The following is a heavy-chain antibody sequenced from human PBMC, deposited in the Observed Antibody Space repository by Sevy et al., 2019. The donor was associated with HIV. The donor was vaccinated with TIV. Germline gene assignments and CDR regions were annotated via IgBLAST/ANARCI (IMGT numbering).Heavy chain of an antibody. D-gene: IGHD1-1*01. V-gene: IGHV4-34*01. CDR1: GGSFSGYY. CDR3: ARDAGYNAYYYCHYMDL. CDR2: INHSGST. J-gene: IGHJ6*03. Sequence: SETLSLTCAVYGGSFSGYYWSWIRQPPGKGLEWIGEINHSGSTNYNPSLKSRVTISVDTSKNQFSLKLSSVTAADTAVSYCARDAGYNAYYYCHYMDLWGKGTTVTVSS.